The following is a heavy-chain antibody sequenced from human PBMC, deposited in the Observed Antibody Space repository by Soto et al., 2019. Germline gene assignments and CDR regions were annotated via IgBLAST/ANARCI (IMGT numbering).Heavy chain of an antibody. CDR3: AGGPMYGSGSYGWFDL. J-gene: IGHJ5*02. V-gene: IGHV1-8*01. D-gene: IGHD3-10*01. CDR2: MNPNSGNT. Sequence: GPSVKVSCKASGYTFTSYDINWVRQATGQGLEWMGWMNPNSGNTGYAQKFQGRVTMARNTSISTAYMELSSLRSEDTAVYYCAGGPMYGSGSYGWFDLWGQGTLVIGSS. CDR1: GYTFTSYD.